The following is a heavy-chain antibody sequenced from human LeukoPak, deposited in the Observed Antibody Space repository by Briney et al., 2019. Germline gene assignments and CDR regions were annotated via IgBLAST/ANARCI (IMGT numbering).Heavy chain of an antibody. CDR2: ISYDGSNK. Sequence: PGGSLRLSCAASGFTFSSYGMHWVRQAPGKGLEWVAVISYDGSNKYYADSVKGRFTISRDNSKNTLYLQMNSLRAEDTAVYYCARDRYYGSGRTLDYWGQGTLVTVSS. CDR3: ARDRYYGSGRTLDY. J-gene: IGHJ4*02. CDR1: GFTFSSYG. V-gene: IGHV3-30*19. D-gene: IGHD3-10*01.